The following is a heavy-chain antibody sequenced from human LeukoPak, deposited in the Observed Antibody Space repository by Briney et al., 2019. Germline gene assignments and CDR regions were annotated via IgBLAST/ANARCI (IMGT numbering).Heavy chain of an antibody. V-gene: IGHV3-64*01. Sequence: GGSLRLSCAASGFTFSSYVMHWVRQAPGKGLEYVSAISSDGGNTYYANSVKGRFTISRDNSKNTLYLQMGSLRAEDMAVYYCARLEVKGSDYYYGMDVWGQGTTVTVCS. CDR2: ISSDGGNT. CDR1: GFTFSSYV. J-gene: IGHJ6*02. D-gene: IGHD3-10*01. CDR3: ARLEVKGSDYYYGMDV.